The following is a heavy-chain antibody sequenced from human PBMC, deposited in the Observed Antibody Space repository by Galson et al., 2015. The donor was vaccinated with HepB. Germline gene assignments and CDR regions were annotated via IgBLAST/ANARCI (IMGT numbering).Heavy chain of an antibody. Sequence: SVKVSCKASGYTFTSYGISWVRQAPGQGLEWMGWISAYNGNTNYAQKLQGRVTMTTDTPTSTAYMELRSLRSDDTAVYYCAREETIEGQVVPASLFDYWGQGTLVTVSS. V-gene: IGHV1-18*01. CDR3: AREETIEGQVVPASLFDY. J-gene: IGHJ4*02. CDR1: GYTFTSYG. CDR2: ISAYNGNT. D-gene: IGHD2-2*01.